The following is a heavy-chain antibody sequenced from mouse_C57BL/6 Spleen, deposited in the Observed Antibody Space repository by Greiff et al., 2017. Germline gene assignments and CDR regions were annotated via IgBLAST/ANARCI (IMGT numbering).Heavy chain of an antibody. Sequence: EVQLQQSGPELVKPGASVKISCKASGYTFTDYYMNWVKQSHGKSLEWIGDLNPNNGGTSYNQKFKGKATLTVDQSSSTAYMELRSLTSEDSAVXYCARTPYGRLSNWYFDVWGTGTTVTVSS. CDR1: GYTFTDYY. D-gene: IGHD1-1*01. CDR3: ARTPYGRLSNWYFDV. J-gene: IGHJ1*03. V-gene: IGHV1-26*01. CDR2: LNPNNGGT.